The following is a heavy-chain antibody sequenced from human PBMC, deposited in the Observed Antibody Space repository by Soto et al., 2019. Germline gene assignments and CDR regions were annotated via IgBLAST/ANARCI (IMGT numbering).Heavy chain of an antibody. V-gene: IGHV4-39*01. CDR2: IYYSGST. Sequence: PSETLSLTCTVSGGSISSSSYYWGWIRQPPGKGLEWIGSIYYSGSTYYNPSLKSRVTISVDTSKNQFSLKLSSVTAADTAVYYCATNRERIAVAGVYYYYGMDVWGQGTTVTVSS. D-gene: IGHD6-19*01. CDR1: GGSISSSSYY. J-gene: IGHJ6*02. CDR3: ATNRERIAVAGVYYYYGMDV.